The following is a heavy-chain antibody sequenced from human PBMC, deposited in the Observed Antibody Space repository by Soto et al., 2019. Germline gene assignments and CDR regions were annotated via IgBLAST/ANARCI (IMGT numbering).Heavy chain of an antibody. CDR2: IYYSGST. CDR3: ARRVTYGSGSYFAWFDP. J-gene: IGHJ5*02. V-gene: IGHV4-30-4*01. Sequence: SETLSLTCTVSGGSISSGDYYWSWIRQPPGKGLEWIGYIYYSGSTYYNPSLKSRVTISVDTSKNQFSLKLSSVTAADTAVYYCARRVTYGSGSYFAWFDPWGQGTLVTSPQ. D-gene: IGHD3-10*01. CDR1: GGSISSGDYY.